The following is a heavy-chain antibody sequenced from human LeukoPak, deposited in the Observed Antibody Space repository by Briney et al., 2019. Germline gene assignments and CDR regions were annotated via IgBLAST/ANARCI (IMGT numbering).Heavy chain of an antibody. Sequence: GGSQRLSCAASGFAVNGDNMSWVRQAPGKRLEWVSVIYSDYDDGHTNYADSVRGRFTISRDSSKNMVYLQMNSLRVEDTAVYYCSKRSGGYYDHWGQGTLVTVSS. J-gene: IGHJ4*02. V-gene: IGHV3-66*02. D-gene: IGHD3-3*01. CDR3: SKRSGGYYDH. CDR2: IYSDYDDGHT. CDR1: GFAVNGDN.